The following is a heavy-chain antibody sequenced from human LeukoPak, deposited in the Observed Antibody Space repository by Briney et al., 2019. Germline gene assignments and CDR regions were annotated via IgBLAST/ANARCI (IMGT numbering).Heavy chain of an antibody. CDR3: ARLTTRLLDH. CDR2: IYPGDSET. D-gene: IGHD3-3*01. V-gene: IGHV5-51*01. CDR1: GNTFTNYW. J-gene: IGHJ4*02. Sequence: GESLKISCKGSGNTFTNYWIGWVRQLPGKGLEWMGIIYPGDSETRYSPSFQGQVTMSVDKSSSTAYLQWATLKASDTAIYFCARLTTRLLDHWGQGTRVTVSS.